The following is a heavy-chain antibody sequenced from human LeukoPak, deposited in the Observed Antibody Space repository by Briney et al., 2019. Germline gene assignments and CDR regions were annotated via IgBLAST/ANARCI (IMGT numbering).Heavy chain of an antibody. CDR2: ISSNSVYV. D-gene: IGHD1-14*01. CDR1: GFTFSSYS. CDR3: ARDQVDRIWYFDY. J-gene: IGHJ4*02. V-gene: IGHV3-21*01. Sequence: GGSLRLSCAASGFTFSSYSMNWVRQAPGKGLEWVSSISSNSVYVFYADSMKGRFTISRDNAKNSLSLQMNSLRAEDTAVYYCARDQVDRIWYFDYWGQGTLVTVSS.